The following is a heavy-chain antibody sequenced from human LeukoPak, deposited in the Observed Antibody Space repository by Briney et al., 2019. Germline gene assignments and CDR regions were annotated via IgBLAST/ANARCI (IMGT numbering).Heavy chain of an antibody. CDR2: IESKTDGGTI. CDR1: GFTFSNAW. J-gene: IGHJ4*02. D-gene: IGHD7-27*01. V-gene: IGHV3-15*04. Sequence: PGGSLRLSCGASGFTFSNAWMSWVRQTPGKRLEWVGRIESKTDGGTIDYAAPVKGRFTISRDDSKNTLYLQMNSLKTEDTAVYYCTTRLTVDYWGQGTLVTVSS. CDR3: TTRLTVDY.